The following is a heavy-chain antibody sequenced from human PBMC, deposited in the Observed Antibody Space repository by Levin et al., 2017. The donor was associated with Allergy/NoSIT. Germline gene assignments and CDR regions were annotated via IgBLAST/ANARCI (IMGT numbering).Heavy chain of an antibody. J-gene: IGHJ4*02. Sequence: ASVKVSCKVSGYTLTELSMHWVRQAPGKGLEWMGGFDPEDGETIYAQKFQGRVTMTEDTSTDTAYMELSSLRSEDTAVYYCATDPIAAAGNRYFDYWGQGTLVTVSS. CDR2: FDPEDGET. CDR1: GYTLTELS. CDR3: ATDPIAAAGNRYFDY. D-gene: IGHD6-13*01. V-gene: IGHV1-24*01.